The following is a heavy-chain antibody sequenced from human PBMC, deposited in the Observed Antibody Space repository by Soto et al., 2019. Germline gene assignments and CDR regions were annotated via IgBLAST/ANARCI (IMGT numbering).Heavy chain of an antibody. CDR2: IYYSGST. CDR1: GGSISSYY. CDR3: ARLQYYFDY. J-gene: IGHJ4*02. Sequence: QVQLQESGPGLVKPSETLSLTCTVSGGSISSYYWSWIRQPPGKGLEWIGYIYYSGSTNYNPSLKSRVTISVDTSKNQFSLKLSSVTAADTAVYYWARLQYYFDYWGQGTLVTVSS. V-gene: IGHV4-59*08.